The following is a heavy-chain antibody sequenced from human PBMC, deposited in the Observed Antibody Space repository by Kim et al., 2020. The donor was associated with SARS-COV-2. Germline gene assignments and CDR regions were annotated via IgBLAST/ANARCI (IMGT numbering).Heavy chain of an antibody. CDR2: IYYSGST. Sequence: SETLSLTCTVSGGSISSGGYYWSWILQHPGKGLEWIGYIYYSGSTYYNPSLKSRVTISVDTSKNQSSLKLSSVTAADTAVYYCARLFVRSIAARTPLDYWGQGTRVTVSS. J-gene: IGHJ4*02. CDR3: ARLFVRSIAARTPLDY. D-gene: IGHD6-6*01. V-gene: IGHV4-31*03. CDR1: GGSISSGGYY.